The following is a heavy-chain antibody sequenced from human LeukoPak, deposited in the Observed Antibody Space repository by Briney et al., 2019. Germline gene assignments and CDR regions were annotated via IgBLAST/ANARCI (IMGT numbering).Heavy chain of an antibody. D-gene: IGHD3-22*01. CDR1: GGSISSYY. V-gene: IGHV4-59*01. Sequence: SETLSLTCTVSGGSISSYYWSWIRQPRGKRLEWIGYIYYSGSTNYNHSIKSRVTISVDTSKNQFSLKLGSVTAADTAVYYCARVGYYYDSSGYYLDAFDIWGQGTMVTVSS. CDR2: IYYSGST. CDR3: ARVGYYYDSSGYYLDAFDI. J-gene: IGHJ3*02.